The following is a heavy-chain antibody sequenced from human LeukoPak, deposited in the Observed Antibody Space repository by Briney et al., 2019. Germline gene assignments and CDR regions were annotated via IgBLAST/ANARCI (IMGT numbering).Heavy chain of an antibody. CDR3: AKDRRKGDLLYCFDY. D-gene: IGHD1-26*01. Sequence: PGGSLRLSCAASGFTFSSYAMSWVRQAPGKGLEWVSAISGSGGSTYYADSVKGRFTISRDNSKNTLYLQMNSLRAEDTAVYYCAKDRRKGDLLYCFDYWGQGTLVTVSS. CDR1: GFTFSSYA. V-gene: IGHV3-23*01. J-gene: IGHJ4*02. CDR2: ISGSGGST.